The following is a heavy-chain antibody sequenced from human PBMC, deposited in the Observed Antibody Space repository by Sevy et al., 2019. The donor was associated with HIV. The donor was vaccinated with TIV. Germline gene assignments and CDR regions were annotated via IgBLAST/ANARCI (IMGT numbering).Heavy chain of an antibody. V-gene: IGHV1-69*06. D-gene: IGHD2-2*01. J-gene: IGHJ6*03. CDR3: ARGSVPGNYHYYMDV. CDR2: IIPIFGSP. Sequence: ASVKVSCKASGSTFSSYPITWVRQAPAQGLEWMGGIIPIFGSPNYAPKFQGRVTITADKSTSTAYMELNSLRSDDTAVYYCARGSVPGNYHYYMDVWGKGTSVTVSS. CDR1: GSTFSSYP.